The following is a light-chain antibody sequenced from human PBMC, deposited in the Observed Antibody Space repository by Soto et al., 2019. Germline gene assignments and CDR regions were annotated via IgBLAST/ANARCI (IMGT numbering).Light chain of an antibody. V-gene: IGKV3-20*01. J-gene: IGKJ5*01. CDR3: QQYGSYPPWT. CDR2: GAS. Sequence: EIVLTQSPGTLSLSPGERATLSCRASQSVSSSYLAWYQQKPGQAPRLLIYGASSRATGIPERFSGSGSGSDVTLTSSRLEPEDFAVYYCQQYGSYPPWTFGQGTRLESK. CDR1: QSVSSSY.